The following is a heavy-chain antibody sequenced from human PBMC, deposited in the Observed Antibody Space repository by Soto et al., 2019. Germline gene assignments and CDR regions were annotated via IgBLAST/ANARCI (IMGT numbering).Heavy chain of an antibody. CDR1: GFTVSTYG. J-gene: IGHJ4*02. Sequence: QVHLVESGGGVVQPGRSLRLSCAVSGFTVSTYGMHWVRQAPGKGLEWVAVISRDGGTKFYADSVKDRFTISRDNSRNTLFLEMNSLRGDDMAVYYCTGEVASGYWGQGTLVTVSS. CDR3: TGEVASGY. CDR2: ISRDGGTK. D-gene: IGHD2-8*02. V-gene: IGHV3-30*03.